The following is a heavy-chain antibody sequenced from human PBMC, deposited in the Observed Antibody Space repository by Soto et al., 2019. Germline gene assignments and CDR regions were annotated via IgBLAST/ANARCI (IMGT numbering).Heavy chain of an antibody. CDR3: ARDDPRITGTTGY. CDR1: GFTFSSYS. CDR2: ISSSSSTI. D-gene: IGHD1-7*01. Sequence: GGSLRLSCAASGFTFSSYSMNWVRQAPGKGLEWVSYISSSSSTIYYADSVKGRFTISRDNAKNSLYLQMNSLRAEDTAVYYCARDDPRITGTTGYWGQGTLVTVSS. J-gene: IGHJ4*02. V-gene: IGHV3-48*01.